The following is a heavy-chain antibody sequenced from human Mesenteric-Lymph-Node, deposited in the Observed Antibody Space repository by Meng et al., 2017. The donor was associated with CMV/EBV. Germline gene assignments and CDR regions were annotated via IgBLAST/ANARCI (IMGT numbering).Heavy chain of an antibody. CDR2: MYHSGST. CDR1: GYSISSGYY. CDR3: ARSVFGYCSSTSCYNPKYYFDY. Sequence: SETLSLTCTVSGYSISSGYYWGWIRQPPGKGLEWIGSMYHSGSTYYSPSLKSRVTISVDTSKNQFSLKLSSVTAADTAVYYCARSVFGYCSSTSCYNPKYYFDYWGQGTLVTVSS. D-gene: IGHD2-2*02. J-gene: IGHJ4*02. V-gene: IGHV4-38-2*02.